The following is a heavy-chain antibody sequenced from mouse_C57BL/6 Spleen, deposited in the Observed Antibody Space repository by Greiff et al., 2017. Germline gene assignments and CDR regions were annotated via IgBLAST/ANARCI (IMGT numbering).Heavy chain of an antibody. CDR1: GYTFTDHY. D-gene: IGHD2-4*01. Sequence: VQLQQSGPELVKPGASVKISCKASGYTFTDHYMHWVKQSPGQSLEWIGDINPNNGGTSYNQKFKGKATLTVDNSSSTAYMQLSSLASEDSAVYFCARRGLSTEDFDYWGQGTTLTVSS. CDR3: ARRGLSTEDFDY. CDR2: INPNNGGT. V-gene: IGHV1-26*01. J-gene: IGHJ2*01.